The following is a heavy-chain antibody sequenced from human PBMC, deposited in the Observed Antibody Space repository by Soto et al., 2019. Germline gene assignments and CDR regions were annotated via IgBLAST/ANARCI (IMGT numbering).Heavy chain of an antibody. CDR1: GYTFSNYA. J-gene: IGHJ5*02. Sequence: ASVKVSCKASGYTFSNYAITWVRQAPGQGLEWMGWINSYNINTNYAQKFLGRLTMTTDTSTNTAYMELRSLRSDDTAVYYCARVNPRLSIGDGPRGWFDPWGQGTLVTVSS. V-gene: IGHV1-18*01. D-gene: IGHD3-16*01. CDR2: INSYNINT. CDR3: ARVNPRLSIGDGPRGWFDP.